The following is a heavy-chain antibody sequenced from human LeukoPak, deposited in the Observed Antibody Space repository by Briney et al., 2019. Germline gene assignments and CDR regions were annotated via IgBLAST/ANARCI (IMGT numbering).Heavy chain of an antibody. CDR1: GGSISSNGYC. CDR2: IYYSGSKT. J-gene: IGHJ4*02. Sequence: SETVSLTCTVSGGSISSNGYCWGWLRQPPGNGLEWIGSIYYSGSKTFNNPSLKSRVSISVDTSKNQFSLKLSSVTAADTAVYYCVEYDSGSYRAYFDSWGQGILVTVSS. CDR3: VEYDSGSYRAYFDS. V-gene: IGHV4-39*07. D-gene: IGHD3-10*01.